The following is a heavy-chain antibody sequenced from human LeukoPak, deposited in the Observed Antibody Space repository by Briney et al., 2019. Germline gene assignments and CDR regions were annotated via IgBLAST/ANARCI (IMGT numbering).Heavy chain of an antibody. V-gene: IGHV3-74*01. J-gene: IGHJ4*02. CDR1: GFTLSIYW. CDR2: INSYGSST. Sequence: GGSLRLSCAASGFTLSIYWMHCVRQAPGKGLVWVSRINSYGSSTSYVDSVKGRFIISRDNAKNTLYLQMNSMRAEDTAVYYCARTKGYCSSSSCYGTGGIPYDYWGQGTLVTVSS. D-gene: IGHD2-2*01. CDR3: ARTKGYCSSSSCYGTGGIPYDY.